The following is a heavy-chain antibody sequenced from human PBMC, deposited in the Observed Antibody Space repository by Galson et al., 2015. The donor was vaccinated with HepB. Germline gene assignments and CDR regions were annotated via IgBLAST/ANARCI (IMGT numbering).Heavy chain of an antibody. J-gene: IGHJ4*02. Sequence: SLRLSCAASGFTVSSTYMSWVRQAPGKGLEWVSVIYSGGSTYYADSVKGRFTISRDNSKNTLYLQMNSLRAEDTALYYCAKDYYDTSAKGIDYWGQGTLVTVSS. D-gene: IGHD3-22*01. CDR3: AKDYYDTSAKGIDY. V-gene: IGHV3-66*02. CDR1: GFTVSSTY. CDR2: IYSGGST.